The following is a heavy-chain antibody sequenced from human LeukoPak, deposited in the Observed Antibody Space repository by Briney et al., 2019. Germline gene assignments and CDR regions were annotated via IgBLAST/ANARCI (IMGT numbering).Heavy chain of an antibody. Sequence: PGGSLRLSCAASGFTFSNAWMSWVCQAPGKGLEWVGRIKSKTDGGTTDYAAPVKGRFTIPRDDSKNTLYLQMNSLKTEDTAVYYCTTDGYVAGSFDYWGQGTLVTVSS. D-gene: IGHD6-19*01. CDR2: IKSKTDGGTT. V-gene: IGHV3-15*01. CDR1: GFTFSNAW. J-gene: IGHJ4*02. CDR3: TTDGYVAGSFDY.